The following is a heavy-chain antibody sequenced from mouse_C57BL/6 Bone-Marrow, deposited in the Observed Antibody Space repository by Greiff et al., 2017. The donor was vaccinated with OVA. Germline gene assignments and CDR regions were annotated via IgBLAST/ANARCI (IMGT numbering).Heavy chain of an antibody. CDR1: GFTFSDYG. Sequence: DVKLVESGGGLMKPGGSLKLSCAASGFTFSDYGMHWVRQAPEKGLEWVAYISSGSSTIYYADTVKGRFTISRDNAKNTLFLQMTSLRSEDTAMYYCARGGYASMDYWGQGTSVTVSS. V-gene: IGHV5-17*01. CDR3: ARGGYASMDY. CDR2: ISSGSSTI. D-gene: IGHD6-5*01. J-gene: IGHJ4*01.